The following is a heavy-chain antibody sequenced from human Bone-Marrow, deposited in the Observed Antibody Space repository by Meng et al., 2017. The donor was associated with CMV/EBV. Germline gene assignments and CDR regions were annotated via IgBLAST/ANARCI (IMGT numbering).Heavy chain of an antibody. D-gene: IGHD3-3*01. J-gene: IGHJ6*02. CDR3: TRRVNQYDFWSGYPYGMDV. CDR2: IRSKANSYAT. V-gene: IGHV3-73*01. CDR1: GGSFSGYY. Sequence: ETLSLTCAVYGGSFSGYYWSWIRQPPGKGLEWIGRIRSKANSYATAYAASVKGRFTISRDDSKNTAYLQMNSLKTEDTAVYYCTRRVNQYDFWSGYPYGMDVWGQGTTVTVSS.